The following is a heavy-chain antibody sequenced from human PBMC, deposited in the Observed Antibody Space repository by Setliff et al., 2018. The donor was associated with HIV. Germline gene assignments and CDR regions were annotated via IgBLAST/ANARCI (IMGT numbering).Heavy chain of an antibody. CDR3: VRDDYGYNGKGFDY. J-gene: IGHJ4*02. CDR2: FHHSGST. V-gene: IGHV4-38-2*02. Sequence: SETLSLTCSVSGYSINTAYYWGWIRQSPGKGLEWIGGFHHSGSTHYNPSLKSRVTISGQTSNNQFSLQLTSVTAADTAAYYCVRDDYGYNGKGFDYWGPGTLVTVSS. D-gene: IGHD4-17*01. CDR1: GYSINTAYY.